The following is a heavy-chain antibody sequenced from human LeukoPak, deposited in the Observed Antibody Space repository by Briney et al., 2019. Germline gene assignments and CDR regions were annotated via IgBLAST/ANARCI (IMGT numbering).Heavy chain of an antibody. Sequence: SETLSLTCTVSGGSINNYYWSWIRQPPEKGLEWIGYIYYSGSTSYNPSLKSRVTISVDTSKNQFSLKLSSVTAADTAVYYCARGGYYRGIDYWGQGTLVTVPS. CDR1: GGSINNYY. CDR3: ARGGYYRGIDY. V-gene: IGHV4-59*12. D-gene: IGHD3-3*01. J-gene: IGHJ4*02. CDR2: IYYSGST.